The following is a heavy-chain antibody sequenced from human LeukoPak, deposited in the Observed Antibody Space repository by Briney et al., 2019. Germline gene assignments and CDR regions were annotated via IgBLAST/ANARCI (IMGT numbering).Heavy chain of an antibody. J-gene: IGHJ6*02. CDR1: GFTFSSYG. CDR3: AKGAGIAAPPKSYHYYYGMDV. CDR2: ISYDGSNK. Sequence: GGSLRLSCAASGFTFSSYGMHWVRQAPGKGLEWVAVISYDGSNKYYADSVKGRFTISRDNSKNTLYLQMNSLRAEDTAVYYCAKGAGIAAPPKSYHYYYGMDVWGQGTTVTVSS. D-gene: IGHD6-6*01. V-gene: IGHV3-30*18.